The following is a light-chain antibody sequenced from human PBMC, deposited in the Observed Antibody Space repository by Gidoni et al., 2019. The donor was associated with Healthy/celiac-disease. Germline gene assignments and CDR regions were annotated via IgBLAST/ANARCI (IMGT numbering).Light chain of an antibody. J-gene: IGLJ3*02. CDR1: SSDVGNYNL. CDR2: EGT. Sequence: SITISCTGTSSDVGNYNLVSWYQQHPGKAPKLMIYEGTKRPSGVSHRFSGSKSGNTASLTISGLQAEDEADYYCCSYAGRSTLVFGGGTKLTVL. V-gene: IGLV2-23*01. CDR3: CSYAGRSTLV.